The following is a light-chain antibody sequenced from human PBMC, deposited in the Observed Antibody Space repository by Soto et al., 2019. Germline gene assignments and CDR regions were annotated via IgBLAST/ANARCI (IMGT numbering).Light chain of an antibody. V-gene: IGKV1-5*01. CDR3: QQYGGSSRT. CDR2: DDT. Sequence: DIQMAHSPSTXSASVGDGVTITCRASQSISRWVAXXXXXPGXSPKLLINDDTSLESGVTSRFSGSGSGTEFTLTISSMQPDDIAVYYCQQYGGSSRTFGQGTKV. CDR1: QSISRW. J-gene: IGKJ1*01.